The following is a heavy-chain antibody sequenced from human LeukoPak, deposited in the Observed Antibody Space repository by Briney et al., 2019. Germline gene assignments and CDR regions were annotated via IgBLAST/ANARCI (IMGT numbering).Heavy chain of an antibody. CDR3: ATFGLVAALDL. J-gene: IGHJ4*02. D-gene: IGHD5-12*01. Sequence: GGSLRLSCVASGFSFNAYWMAWVRQAPGTGLEWVANINPAGSETFHVDPVKGRFSISRDHAKNLVYLQMNSLRAEDTAVYYCATFGLVAALDLWGQGTLVTVSS. CDR1: GFSFNAYW. CDR2: INPAGSET. V-gene: IGHV3-7*01.